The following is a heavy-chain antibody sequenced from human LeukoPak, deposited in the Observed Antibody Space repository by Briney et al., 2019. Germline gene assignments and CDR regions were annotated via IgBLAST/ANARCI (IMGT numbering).Heavy chain of an antibody. CDR1: GFTFSSYA. Sequence: GGSLRLSCAASGFTFSSYAMSWVRQAPGKGLEWVSAISGSGGSTYYADSVKGRFTISRDNSKSTLYLQMNSLRAEDTAVYYCAKDHGAIPSRYFDLWGRGTLVTVSS. CDR2: ISGSGGST. CDR3: AKDHGAIPSRYFDL. V-gene: IGHV3-23*01. D-gene: IGHD4/OR15-4a*01. J-gene: IGHJ2*01.